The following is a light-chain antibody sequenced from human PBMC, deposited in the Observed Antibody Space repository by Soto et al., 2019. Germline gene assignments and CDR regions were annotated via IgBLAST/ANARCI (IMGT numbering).Light chain of an antibody. CDR2: AAS. CDR1: QSLTNNY. Sequence: EIVLTQSPGTLSLSPGERATLSCRASQSLTNNYLAWYQQKPGQAPRLLIYAASSRATGIPDRFSGSGSETDFTITISRLEPDDFAVYYCQQYGSSLPVTFGGGTNVEIK. V-gene: IGKV3-20*01. J-gene: IGKJ4*01. CDR3: QQYGSSLPVT.